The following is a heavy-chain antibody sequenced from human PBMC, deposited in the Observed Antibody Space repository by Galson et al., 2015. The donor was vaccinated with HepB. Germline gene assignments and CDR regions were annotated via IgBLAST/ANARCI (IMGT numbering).Heavy chain of an antibody. CDR2: INSDGSST. CDR3: ASLTRGYSYVDY. V-gene: IGHV3-74*01. J-gene: IGHJ4*02. D-gene: IGHD5-18*01. Sequence: SLRLSCAASGFTFSSYWMHWVRQAPGKGLVWVSRINSDGSSTSYADSVKGRFTISRDNAKNTLYLQMNSLRAEDTAVYYCASLTRGYSYVDYWGQGTLVTVSS. CDR1: GFTFSSYW.